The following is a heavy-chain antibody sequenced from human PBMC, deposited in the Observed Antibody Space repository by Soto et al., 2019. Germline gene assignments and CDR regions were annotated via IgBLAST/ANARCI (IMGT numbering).Heavy chain of an antibody. CDR1: GGSISISSYY. J-gene: IGHJ6*02. D-gene: IGHD6-13*01. CDR3: ARGAXSSSSCHLHYYYYGMDV. Sequence: SETLSLTCTVSGGSISISSYYWGWIRQPPGKGLEWIGSIYYSGSTYYNPSLKSRVTISVDTSKNQFSLKLSSVTAADTAVYYCARGAXSSSSCHLHYYYYGMDVWGQGTTVTVSS. CDR2: IYYSGST. V-gene: IGHV4-39*01.